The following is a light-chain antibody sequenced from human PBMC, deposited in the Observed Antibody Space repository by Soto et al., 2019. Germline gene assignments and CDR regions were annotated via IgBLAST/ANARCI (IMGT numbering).Light chain of an antibody. CDR3: QQYGSSPP. V-gene: IGKV3-20*01. CDR1: QGIGVT. J-gene: IGKJ4*01. Sequence: EIVMTQSPATLAVSPGEGATLSCRASQGIGVTLALYQQKPGQNPRLLIYNAFTRATGIPDRFSGSESGTDFTLTISRLEPEDFAVYYCQQYGSSPPFGGGTKVDI. CDR2: NAF.